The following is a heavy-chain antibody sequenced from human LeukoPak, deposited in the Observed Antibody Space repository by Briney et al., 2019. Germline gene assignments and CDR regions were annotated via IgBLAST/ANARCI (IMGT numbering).Heavy chain of an antibody. J-gene: IGHJ5*02. V-gene: IGHV1-8*03. CDR3: ARGRAARPRRHGSNWFDP. D-gene: IGHD6-6*01. Sequence: ASVKVSCKGSGYTFSSYGISWVRQATGQGLEWMGWMNPNSGDTGYAQKFQGRVTITWNTSISTAYMELSSLRSEDTAVYYCARGRAARPRRHGSNWFDPWGQGTLVTVSS. CDR1: GYTFSSYG. CDR2: MNPNSGDT.